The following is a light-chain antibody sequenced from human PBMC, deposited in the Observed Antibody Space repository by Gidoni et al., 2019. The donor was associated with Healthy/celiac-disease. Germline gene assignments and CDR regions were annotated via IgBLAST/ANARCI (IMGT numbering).Light chain of an antibody. J-gene: IGKJ3*01. CDR1: QSISSY. CDR3: QQSYSTPFT. CDR2: AAS. V-gene: IGKV1-39*01. Sequence: DIQRTQSPSSLSAAVGDRVTITCRASQSISSYLHWYQQKPGKAPKLLIYAASSLQSGVPSRFSGSGSGTDFTLTISSLQPEDFATYYCQQSYSTPFTFGPGTKVDIK.